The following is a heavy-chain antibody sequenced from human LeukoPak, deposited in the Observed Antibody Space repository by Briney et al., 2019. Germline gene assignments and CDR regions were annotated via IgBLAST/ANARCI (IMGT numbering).Heavy chain of an antibody. Sequence: GGSLRLSCAASGFTFSSYSMNWVRQAPGRGLEWVSFISTSSSYIYYADSVKGRFTVSRDNAKNSLYLQMNSLRAEDTAVYYCARDFSTMESFWGQGTLVTVSS. J-gene: IGHJ1*01. CDR1: GFTFSSYS. CDR3: ARDFSTMESF. D-gene: IGHD3-10*01. V-gene: IGHV3-21*01. CDR2: ISTSSSYI.